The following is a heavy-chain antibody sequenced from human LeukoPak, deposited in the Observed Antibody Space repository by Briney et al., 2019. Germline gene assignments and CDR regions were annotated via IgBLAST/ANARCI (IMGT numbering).Heavy chain of an antibody. Sequence: PSQTLSLTCTVSGGSISSGDYYWSWIRQPPGKGLEWIGYIYYSGSTYYNPSLKSRVTISVDTSKNQFSLKLSSVTAADTAVYYCARDSPYDSSGFGMDVWAKGPRSPSP. J-gene: IGHJ6*02. V-gene: IGHV4-30-4*01. CDR3: ARDSPYDSSGFGMDV. D-gene: IGHD3-22*01. CDR1: GGSISSGDYY. CDR2: IYYSGST.